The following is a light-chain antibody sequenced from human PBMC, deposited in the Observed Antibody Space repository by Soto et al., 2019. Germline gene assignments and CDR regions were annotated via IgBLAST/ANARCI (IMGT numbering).Light chain of an antibody. Sequence: DIQMTQSPSTLSASVGYRFAITCRASQSISTYLAWYQQKPGKAPKLLIYKASSLESGVPSRFSGSGSGTEFTLTISSLQPDDFATYYCQQYNSYSRTFGQGTKGDIK. CDR3: QQYNSYSRT. V-gene: IGKV1-5*03. CDR2: KAS. J-gene: IGKJ1*01. CDR1: QSISTY.